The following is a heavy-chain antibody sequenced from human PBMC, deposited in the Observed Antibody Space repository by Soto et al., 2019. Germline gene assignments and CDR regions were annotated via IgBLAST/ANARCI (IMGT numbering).Heavy chain of an antibody. CDR1: GWSLSGFY. J-gene: IGHJ5*02. V-gene: IGHV4-34*01. CDR2: INHSGST. Sequence: SETLSLTCAAYGWSLSGFYWSWIRQPPGKGLEWIGEINHSGSTNYNPSLKSRVTISVDTSKNQFSLKLNSVTAADTAVYYCARDSVPAAMRFFPRWFDPWGQGTLVTVSS. D-gene: IGHD2-2*01. CDR3: ARDSVPAAMRFFPRWFDP.